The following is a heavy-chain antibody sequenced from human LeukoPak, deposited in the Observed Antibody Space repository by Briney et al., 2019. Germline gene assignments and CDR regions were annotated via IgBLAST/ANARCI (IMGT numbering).Heavy chain of an antibody. V-gene: IGHV3-73*01. J-gene: IGHJ4*02. CDR1: GFSLSGSD. CDR3: TRLGDNS. Sequence: GGSLRLSCAASGFSLSGSDIHWVRQPSGKGLEWVGRIRNKAINYATAYAASVKDRFTISRDDSKNTAYPQMNSLKTEDTAVYYCTRLGDNSWGQGTLVTVSS. D-gene: IGHD2-21*01. CDR2: IRNKAINYAT.